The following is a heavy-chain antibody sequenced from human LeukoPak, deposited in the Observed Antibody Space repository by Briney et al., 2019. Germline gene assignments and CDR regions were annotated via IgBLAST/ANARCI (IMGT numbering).Heavy chain of an antibody. V-gene: IGHV1-24*01. J-gene: IGHJ4*02. Sequence: ASVKVSCKVSGYTLTELSMHWVRQAPGKGLEWIGGFDPEDGETIYAQKFQGRVTMTEDTSTNTAYTELSSLRSEDTAVYYCATDIIGSSWYYFDYWGQGTLVTVSS. D-gene: IGHD6-13*01. CDR1: GYTLTELS. CDR2: FDPEDGET. CDR3: ATDIIGSSWYYFDY.